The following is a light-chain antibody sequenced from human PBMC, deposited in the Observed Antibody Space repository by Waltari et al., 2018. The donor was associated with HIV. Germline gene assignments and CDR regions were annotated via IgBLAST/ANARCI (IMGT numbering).Light chain of an antibody. J-gene: IGKJ2*01. CDR2: KAS. CDR3: QQYNNYLYT. Sequence: DIQMTQSPSTLSASVGDRVTITCRASQTISQWLAWYQQKPGKAPNLLIYKASTLVNGVPTRVHRRGSGTGIPLPHPRLPADDFATYFCQQYNNYLYTFGQGTKVEI. V-gene: IGKV1-5*03. CDR1: QTISQW.